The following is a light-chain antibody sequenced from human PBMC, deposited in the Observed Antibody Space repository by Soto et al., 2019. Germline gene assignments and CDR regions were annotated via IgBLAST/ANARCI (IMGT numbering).Light chain of an antibody. CDR3: LLRYS. J-gene: IGKJ5*01. Sequence: EIVLWQCPRPPYLSPQGKATLSCRASQSVSSSYLAWYQPKPGQAPRLLIYAASNRATGIPARFSGSGSGTDCILTISSLAIEDFAIYYCLLRYSFGQGARLEIK. V-gene: IGKV3D-20*02. CDR2: AAS. CDR1: QSVSSSY.